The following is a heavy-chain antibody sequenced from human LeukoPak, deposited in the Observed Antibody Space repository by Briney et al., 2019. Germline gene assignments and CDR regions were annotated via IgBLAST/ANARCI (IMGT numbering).Heavy chain of an antibody. Sequence: GGSLRLSCAASGFTFSSYSMNWVRQAPGKGLEWVSYISSSSSTIYYADSVKGRFTISRDNAKNSLYLQMNSLRAEDTAVYYCARDRLEPRGASYYYYMDVWGKGTTVTVSS. J-gene: IGHJ6*03. CDR2: ISSSSSTI. CDR1: GFTFSSYS. V-gene: IGHV3-48*01. CDR3: ARDRLEPRGASYYYYMDV. D-gene: IGHD1-14*01.